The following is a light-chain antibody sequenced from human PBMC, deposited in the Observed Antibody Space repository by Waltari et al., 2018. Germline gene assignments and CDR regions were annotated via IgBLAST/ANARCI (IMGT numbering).Light chain of an antibody. V-gene: IGLV3-21*01. CDR1: NIESKS. CDR3: QVWDANTDPGV. Sequence: SYVLTQPPSVSVAPGETARITCGGNNIESKSVHWYRQRPGQAPVVGTPYDHDRAAGIPERFAGCNSGNTATLAIRRVEAGDEADYYCQVWDANTDPGVFGTGTEVTVL. CDR2: YDH. J-gene: IGLJ1*01.